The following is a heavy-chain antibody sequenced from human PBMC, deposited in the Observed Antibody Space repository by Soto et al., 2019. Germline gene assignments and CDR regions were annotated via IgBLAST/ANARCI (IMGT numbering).Heavy chain of an antibody. CDR1: GYTFTSYY. J-gene: IGHJ4*02. Sequence: GASVKVSCKASGYTFTSYYMHWVRQAPGQGLEWMGWINPNSGGTNYAQKFQGWVTMTRDTSISTAYMELSRLRSDDTAVYYCARSRRDGYNSLVFAFDYWGQGTLVTAPQ. D-gene: IGHD5-12*01. CDR2: INPNSGGT. CDR3: ARSRRDGYNSLVFAFDY. V-gene: IGHV1-2*04.